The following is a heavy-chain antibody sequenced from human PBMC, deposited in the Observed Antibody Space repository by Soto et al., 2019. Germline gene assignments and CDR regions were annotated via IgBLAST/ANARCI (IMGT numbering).Heavy chain of an antibody. Sequence: GASVKVSCKASGYTFTSYDINWVRQATGQGLEWMGWMNPNSGNTGYAQKFQGRVTMTRNTSISTAYMELSSLRSEDTAVYYCARSPLRFLEWLRINYYYYGMDVWGQGTTVTVSS. CDR2: MNPNSGNT. V-gene: IGHV1-8*01. CDR1: GYTFTSYD. J-gene: IGHJ6*02. D-gene: IGHD3-3*01. CDR3: ARSPLRFLEWLRINYYYYGMDV.